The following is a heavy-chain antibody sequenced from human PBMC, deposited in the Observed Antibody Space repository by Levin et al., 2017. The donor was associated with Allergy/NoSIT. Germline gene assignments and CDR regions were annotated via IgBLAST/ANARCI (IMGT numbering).Heavy chain of an antibody. CDR2: IRSKAHGGTA. CDR3: SRALYYDILPGAFDI. V-gene: IGHV3-49*03. D-gene: IGHD3-9*01. CDR1: GFIFGDYA. Sequence: GGSLRLSCIASGFIFGDYAMNWFRQAPGKGLEWVGFIRSKAHGGTAEYAASVRGRFTISRDDSKSIAYLQTNSLKIEDTAVYYCSRALYYDILPGAFDIWGQGTMVIVSS. J-gene: IGHJ3*02.